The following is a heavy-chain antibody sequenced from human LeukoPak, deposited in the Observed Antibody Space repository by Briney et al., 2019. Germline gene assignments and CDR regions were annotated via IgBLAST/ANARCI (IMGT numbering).Heavy chain of an antibody. V-gene: IGHV3-21*01. CDR1: GFTFSSYS. CDR3: ARSPCPRELTHSSSWFFEY. CDR2: ISSSSSYI. Sequence: PGGSLRLSCAASGFTFSSYSMNWVRQAPGKGLEWVSSISSSSSYIYYADSVKGRFTISRDNAKNPLYLQMNSLRAEDTAVYYCARSPCPRELTHSSSWFFEYWGQGPLVTVSS. J-gene: IGHJ4*02. D-gene: IGHD6-13*01.